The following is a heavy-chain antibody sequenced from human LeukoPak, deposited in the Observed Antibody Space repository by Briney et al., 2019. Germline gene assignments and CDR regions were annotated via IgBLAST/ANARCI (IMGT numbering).Heavy chain of an antibody. Sequence: SETLSLTCIVSGGSISSNYWSWIRQPPGKGLEWIGYIYFSGSTNYNPSLRSRVTISVDTSKTQFSLKLTSVTAADTAVYYCAISPRPYGYRFDYWGQGTLVTVSS. D-gene: IGHD3-16*02. CDR2: IYFSGST. J-gene: IGHJ4*02. CDR3: AISPRPYGYRFDY. V-gene: IGHV4-59*01. CDR1: GGSISSNY.